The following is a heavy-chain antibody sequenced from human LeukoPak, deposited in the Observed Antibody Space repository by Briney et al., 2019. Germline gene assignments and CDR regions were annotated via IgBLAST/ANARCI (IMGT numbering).Heavy chain of an antibody. V-gene: IGHV3-23*01. CDR1: GFTFSSYG. D-gene: IGHD3-22*01. CDR2: ISGSGGST. J-gene: IGHJ6*03. Sequence: GGSLRLSCAASGFTFSSYGMHWVRQAPGKGLEWVSAISGSGGSTYYADSVKGRFTISRDNSKNTLYLQMNSLRAEDTAVYYCAKTTYDSPLEGFYYYMDVWGKGTTVTVSS. CDR3: AKTTYDSPLEGFYYYMDV.